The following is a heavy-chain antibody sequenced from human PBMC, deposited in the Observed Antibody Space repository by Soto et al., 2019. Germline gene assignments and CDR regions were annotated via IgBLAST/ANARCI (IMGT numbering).Heavy chain of an antibody. CDR1: GYTFTSYG. Sequence: AASVKVSCKASGYTFTSYGISWVRQAPGQGLEWMGWISAYNGNTNYAQKLQGRVTMTTDISTSTAYMELRSLRSDDTAVYYCARDRYDFWSGYYLYYYYGMDVWGQGTTVTVSS. CDR3: ARDRYDFWSGYYLYYYYGMDV. J-gene: IGHJ6*02. D-gene: IGHD3-3*01. CDR2: ISAYNGNT. V-gene: IGHV1-18*04.